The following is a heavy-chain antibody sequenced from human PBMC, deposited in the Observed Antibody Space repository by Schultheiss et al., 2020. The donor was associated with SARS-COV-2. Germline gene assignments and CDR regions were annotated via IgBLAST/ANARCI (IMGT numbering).Heavy chain of an antibody. J-gene: IGHJ3*02. D-gene: IGHD3-22*01. CDR2: ISSSGSTI. V-gene: IGHV3-48*03. Sequence: GESLKISCAASGFTFSSYEMNWVRQAPGKGLEWVSYISSSGSTIYYADSVKGRFTISRDNAKNSLYLQMNSLRAEDTAVYYCARAKAYYYDSSGYYDAFDIWGQGTMVTVSS. CDR1: GFTFSSYE. CDR3: ARAKAYYYDSSGYYDAFDI.